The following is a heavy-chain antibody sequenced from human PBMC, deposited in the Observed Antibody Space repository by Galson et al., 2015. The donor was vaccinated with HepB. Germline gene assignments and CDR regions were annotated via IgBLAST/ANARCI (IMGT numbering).Heavy chain of an antibody. V-gene: IGHV1-18*01. D-gene: IGHD6-19*01. Sequence: SVKVSCKASGYTFTSYGISWVRQAPGQGLEWMGWISAYNGNTNYAQKLQGRVTMTTDTSTSTAYMELRSLRSDDTAVYYCAGGTKGLSSGWYALDYWGQGTLVTVSS. J-gene: IGHJ4*02. CDR2: ISAYNGNT. CDR1: GYTFTSYG. CDR3: AGGTKGLSSGWYALDY.